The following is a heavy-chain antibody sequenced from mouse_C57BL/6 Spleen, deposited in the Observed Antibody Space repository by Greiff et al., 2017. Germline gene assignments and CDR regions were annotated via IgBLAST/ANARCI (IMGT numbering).Heavy chain of an antibody. V-gene: IGHV1-22*01. J-gene: IGHJ2*01. D-gene: IGHD2-4*01. CDR1: GYTFTDYN. Sequence: EVQLQQSGPELVKPGASVKMSCKASGYTFTDYNMHWVKQRHGKSLEWIGYINPNNGGTSYNQKFKGKATLTVDKSSSTAYMELRSLTSEDSAVYYCARDYDGFDCWGKGTTLTVSS. CDR2: INPNNGGT. CDR3: ARDYDGFDC.